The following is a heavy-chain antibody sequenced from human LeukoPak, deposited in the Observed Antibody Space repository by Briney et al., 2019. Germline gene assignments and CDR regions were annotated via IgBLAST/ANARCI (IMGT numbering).Heavy chain of an antibody. J-gene: IGHJ5*02. CDR1: GGSINNYY. Sequence: SETLSLTCSVSGGSINNYYWTWIRQPAGKGLEWIGHISTLGSTNYNPSLKSRVTISVDTSKNQFSLKLTSVTAADTAVYYCARPVPSRLGWFDPWGQGTLVAVSS. CDR3: ARPVPSRLGWFDP. V-gene: IGHV4-4*08. D-gene: IGHD1-1*01. CDR2: ISTLGST.